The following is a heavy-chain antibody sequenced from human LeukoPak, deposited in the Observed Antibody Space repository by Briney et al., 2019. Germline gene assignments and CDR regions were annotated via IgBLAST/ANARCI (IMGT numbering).Heavy chain of an antibody. CDR1: AFAFNSFG. D-gene: IGHD3-16*02. CDR2: ISYDGSNK. J-gene: IGHJ5*02. Sequence: GRSLRLSCAASAFAFNSFGMHWVRQAPGKGLEWVAVISYDGSNKYYADSVKGRFTISRDNSKNTLYLEMDSMTTDDTAVYFCAKGPNMITFGGVIPYFADLWGQGTQVTVSS. V-gene: IGHV3-30*18. CDR3: AKGPNMITFGGVIPYFADL.